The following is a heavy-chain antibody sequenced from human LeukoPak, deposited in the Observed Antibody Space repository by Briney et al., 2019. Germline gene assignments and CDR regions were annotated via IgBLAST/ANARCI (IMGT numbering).Heavy chain of an antibody. CDR2: ISSSSSTI. V-gene: IGHV3-48*04. J-gene: IGHJ4*02. CDR1: GFTFSSFG. D-gene: IGHD6-13*01. Sequence: GGSLRLSCAASGFTFSSFGMNWVRQAPGKGLEWVSYISSSSSTIYYADSVKGRFTISRDNAKNSLYLQMNSLRAEDTAVYYCARSFYSSTWYGDLDYWGQGTLVTVSS. CDR3: ARSFYSSTWYGDLDY.